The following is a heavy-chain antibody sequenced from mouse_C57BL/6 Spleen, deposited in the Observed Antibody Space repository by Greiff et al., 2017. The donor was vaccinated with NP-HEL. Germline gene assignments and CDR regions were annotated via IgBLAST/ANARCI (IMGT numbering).Heavy chain of an antibody. Sequence: VQLKQSGPGMVKPSQSLSLTCTVTGYSITSGYDWHWIRHFPGNKLEWMGYISYSGSTNYNPSLKSRISITHDTSKNPFFLKLNSVTTEDTATYYCARGLLLTGWAMDYWGQGTSVTVSS. J-gene: IGHJ4*01. D-gene: IGHD2-3*01. CDR1: GYSITSGYD. CDR2: ISYSGST. V-gene: IGHV3-1*01. CDR3: ARGLLLTGWAMDY.